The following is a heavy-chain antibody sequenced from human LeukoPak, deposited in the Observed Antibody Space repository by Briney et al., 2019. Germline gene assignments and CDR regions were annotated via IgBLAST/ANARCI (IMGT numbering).Heavy chain of an antibody. J-gene: IGHJ4*02. CDR1: GGSISSYY. D-gene: IGHD3-10*01. CDR2: ISYSGST. Sequence: SETLSLTCTVSGGSISSYYWSWIRQPPGKGLEWIGYISYSGSTNYNPPLRSRVTISVDTSKNQFSLKLSSVTAADTAVYYCARGYYGSGSFFDYWGQGTLVTVSS. CDR3: ARGYYGSGSFFDY. V-gene: IGHV4-59*01.